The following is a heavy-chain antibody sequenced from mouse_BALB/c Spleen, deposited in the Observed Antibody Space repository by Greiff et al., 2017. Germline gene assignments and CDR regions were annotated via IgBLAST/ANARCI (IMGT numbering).Heavy chain of an antibody. CDR1: GFTFSSYG. V-gene: IGHV5-6-3*01. CDR2: INSNGGST. J-gene: IGHJ4*01. Sequence: EVHLVESGGGLVQPGGSLKLSCAASGFTFSSYGMSWVRQTPDKRLELVATINSNGGSTYYPDSVKGRFTISRDNAKNTLYLQMSSLKSEDTAMYYCARRGVYSYAMDYWGQGTSVTVSS. D-gene: IGHD1-1*01. CDR3: ARRGVYSYAMDY.